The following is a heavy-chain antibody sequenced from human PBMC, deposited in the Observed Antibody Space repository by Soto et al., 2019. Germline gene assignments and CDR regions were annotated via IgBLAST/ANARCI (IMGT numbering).Heavy chain of an antibody. CDR3: AKGLRPSLHFFYYMDA. D-gene: IGHD2-2*01. J-gene: IGHJ6*03. CDR2: LGGNGFTT. Sequence: EVQLLESGGGLVQPGGSLRLSCVVSGFTFGSYAMSWVRQAPEKGPEWVAILGGNGFTTYYADCVKGRFTISGDKSKSRLFLQMNSLGAVDTGVYYCAKGLRPSLHFFYYMDAWGRGSSVTVSS. CDR1: GFTFGSYA. V-gene: IGHV3-23*01.